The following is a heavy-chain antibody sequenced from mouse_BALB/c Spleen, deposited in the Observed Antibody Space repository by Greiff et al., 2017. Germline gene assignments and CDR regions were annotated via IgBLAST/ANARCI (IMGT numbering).Heavy chain of an antibody. V-gene: IGHV1-18*01. Sequence: VQLKQSGPELVKPGASVKIPCKASGYTFTDYNMDWVKQSHGKSLEWIGDINPNNGGTIYNQKFKGKATLTVDKSSSTAYMELRSLTSEDTAVYYCARGYYGNWYFDVWGAGTTVTVSA. J-gene: IGHJ1*01. CDR3: ARGYYGNWYFDV. D-gene: IGHD2-1*01. CDR1: GYTFTDYN. CDR2: INPNNGGT.